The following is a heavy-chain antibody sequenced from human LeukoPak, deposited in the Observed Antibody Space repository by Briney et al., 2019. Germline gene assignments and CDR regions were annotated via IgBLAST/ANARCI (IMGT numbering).Heavy chain of an antibody. D-gene: IGHD6-19*01. CDR3: AKLNNAIAVAVVDY. V-gene: IGHV3-23*01. Sequence: QSGGSLRLSCAASGFTFSSYAMSWVRQAPGKGLEWVSATSGSGGSTYYADSVKGRFTISRDNSKNTLYLQMNSLRAEDTAVYYCAKLNNAIAVAVVDYWGQGTLVTVSS. CDR2: TSGSGGST. J-gene: IGHJ4*02. CDR1: GFTFSSYA.